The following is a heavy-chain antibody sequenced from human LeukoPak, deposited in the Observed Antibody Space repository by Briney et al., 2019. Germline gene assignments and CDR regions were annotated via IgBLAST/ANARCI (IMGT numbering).Heavy chain of an antibody. CDR3: AKLQSDGLRTYYGMDV. D-gene: IGHD4-17*01. V-gene: IGHV3-23*01. CDR2: STGSGGTT. J-gene: IGHJ6*02. Sequence: GGSLRLSCAASGFTFSSYAMTWVRQAPGRGLEWVTASTGSGGTTYYADSVMGRSTISRDNSKNTLYLQMNSLRAEDTAVYYCAKLQSDGLRTYYGMDVWGQGTTVTVSS. CDR1: GFTFSSYA.